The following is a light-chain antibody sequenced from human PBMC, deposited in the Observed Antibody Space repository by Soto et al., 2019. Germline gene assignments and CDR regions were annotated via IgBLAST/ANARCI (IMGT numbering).Light chain of an antibody. J-gene: IGKJ1*01. V-gene: IGKV1-5*03. CDR3: LQDYYYPRT. Sequence: IQLTQSPSTLSASVGDRVTITCRASQSITNWLAWYQQKPGKAPKLLIYKASTLQSGVPSRFSGSASGTDFTLTISSLQPEDFVTYYCLQDYYYPRTFGQVTNVAIK. CDR1: QSITNW. CDR2: KAS.